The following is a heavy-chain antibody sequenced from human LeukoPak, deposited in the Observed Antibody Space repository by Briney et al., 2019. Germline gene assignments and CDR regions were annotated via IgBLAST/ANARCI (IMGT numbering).Heavy chain of an antibody. D-gene: IGHD1-26*01. J-gene: IGHJ4*02. CDR2: INIYNGNT. CDR1: GYTFTSYG. CDR3: ARVSSGSYSDY. Sequence: ASVKVSCKASGYTFTSYGINWVRQAPGQGLEWMGWINIYNGNTNYAQKFQGRVPMTTDTPTTTAYMELRRLRYDATAMYYCARVSSGSYSDYWGQGTLVTVSS. V-gene: IGHV1-18*01.